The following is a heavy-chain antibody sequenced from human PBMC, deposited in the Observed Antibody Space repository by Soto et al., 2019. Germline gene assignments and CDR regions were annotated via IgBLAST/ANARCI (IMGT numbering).Heavy chain of an antibody. CDR3: ARGAYDSSGSDWFDP. CDR1: GGSISSGGYS. Sequence: QLQLQESGSGLVKPSQTLPLTCAVSGGSISSGGYSWSWIRQPPGKGLEWIGYIYHSGSTYYNPSLKSRVTQSVDRSTTQFSLKLSSVAAPDTAVYYCARGAYDSSGSDWFDPWGQGTLVTVSS. J-gene: IGHJ5*02. D-gene: IGHD3-22*01. V-gene: IGHV4-30-2*01. CDR2: IYHSGST.